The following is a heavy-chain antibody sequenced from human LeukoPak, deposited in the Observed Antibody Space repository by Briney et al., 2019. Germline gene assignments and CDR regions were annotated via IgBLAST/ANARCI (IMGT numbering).Heavy chain of an antibody. V-gene: IGHV4-59*08. CDR2: VYHSGHT. D-gene: IGHD3-16*01. J-gene: IGHJ5*02. CDR3: TSQRFGSARLDP. Sequence: SETLSLTCAVSGGSISSYYWRWIRQPPGKGLEWVGYVYHSGHTSYNPSLKTRVDISIDTSKDQFSLRLASVNATDTAVYYWTSQRFGSARLDPWGQGTLVTVSS. CDR1: GGSISSYY.